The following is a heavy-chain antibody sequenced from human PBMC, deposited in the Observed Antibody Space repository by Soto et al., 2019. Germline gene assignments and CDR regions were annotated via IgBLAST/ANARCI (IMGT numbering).Heavy chain of an antibody. CDR1: GFTFSSYW. Sequence: GGSLRLSCAASGFTFSSYWMHWVRQAPGKGLVWVSRINSDGSSTSYADSVKGRFTISRDNAKNTLYLQMNSLRAEDTAVYYCARDQGFWSGYYTGDYWGQGTLVTVSS. J-gene: IGHJ4*02. CDR3: ARDQGFWSGYYTGDY. D-gene: IGHD3-3*01. V-gene: IGHV3-74*01. CDR2: INSDGSST.